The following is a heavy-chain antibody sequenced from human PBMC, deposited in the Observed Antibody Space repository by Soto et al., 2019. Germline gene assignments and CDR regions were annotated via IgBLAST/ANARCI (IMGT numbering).Heavy chain of an antibody. Sequence: PSETLSLTCAVYGGSFSGYYWSWIRQPPGKGLEWIGEINHSGSTNYNPSLKSRVTISVDTSKNQFSLKLSSVTAADTAVYYCGRGGRGSYYYYYGMDVWGQGTTVTVSS. D-gene: IGHD3-16*01. CDR3: GRGGRGSYYYYYGMDV. V-gene: IGHV4-34*01. CDR1: GGSFSGYY. J-gene: IGHJ6*02. CDR2: INHSGST.